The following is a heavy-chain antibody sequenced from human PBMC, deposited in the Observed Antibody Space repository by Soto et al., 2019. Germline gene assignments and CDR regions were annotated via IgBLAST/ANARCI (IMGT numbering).Heavy chain of an antibody. CDR1: GGSISSYY. Sequence: SETLSLTCTVSGGSISSYYWSWIRQPPGKGLEWIGYIYYSGSTNYNPSLKSRVTISVDTSKNQFSLKLSSVTAADTAVYYCARRYGSFFAYRGQRTLVTVSS. D-gene: IGHD4-17*01. J-gene: IGHJ4*02. V-gene: IGHV4-59*08. CDR3: ARRYGSFFAY. CDR2: IYYSGST.